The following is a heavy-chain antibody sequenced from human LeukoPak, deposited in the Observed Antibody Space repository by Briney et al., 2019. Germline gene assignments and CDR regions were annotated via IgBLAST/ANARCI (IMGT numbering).Heavy chain of an antibody. J-gene: IGHJ4*02. D-gene: IGHD2/OR15-2a*01. V-gene: IGHV3-74*01. CDR2: INSDGSWT. CDR3: VSFYETY. Sequence: GGSLRLSCAASGNYWMHWVRQAPGKGLVWVSHINSDGSWTSYADSVKGRFTISKDNAKSTVYLQVNSLRAEDTAVYYCVSFYETYWGRGTLVTVSS. CDR1: GNYW.